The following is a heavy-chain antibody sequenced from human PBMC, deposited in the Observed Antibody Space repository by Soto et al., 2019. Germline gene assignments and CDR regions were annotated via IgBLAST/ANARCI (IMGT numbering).Heavy chain of an antibody. V-gene: IGHV4-59*01. J-gene: IGHJ4*02. CDR3: ARVGYDSSGYYDY. CDR2: IYYSGST. Sequence: SETLSLTCTVSGGSISSYYWSWIRQPPGKGLEWIGYIYYSGSTNYNPSLKSRVTISVDTSKNQFSLKLSSVTASDTAVYYCARVGYDSSGYYDYWGQGTLVTV. D-gene: IGHD3-22*01. CDR1: GGSISSYY.